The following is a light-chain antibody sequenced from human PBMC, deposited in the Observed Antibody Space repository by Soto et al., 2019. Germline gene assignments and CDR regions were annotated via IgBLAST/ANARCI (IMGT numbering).Light chain of an antibody. V-gene: IGKV3-11*01. CDR2: DAS. Sequence: EIVLTQSPATLSLSPGERATLSCRASQSVSSYLAWYQQKPGQAPRLLIYDASNRATGIPARFSGSGSGTDFALTISSLEPEDFAVYYCQRRSNWVPGRFGQGTKVEIE. CDR3: QRRSNWVPGR. CDR1: QSVSSY. J-gene: IGKJ1*01.